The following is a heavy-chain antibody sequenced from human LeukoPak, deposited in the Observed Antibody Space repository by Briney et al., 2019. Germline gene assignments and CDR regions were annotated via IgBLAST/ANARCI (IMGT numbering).Heavy chain of an antibody. Sequence: PGGSLRLSCAASGFTFSSYAMSWVRQAPRRGLEWVSSISNSGRSIYYADSVKGRFTISRDSSKNTLSLQMNSLRAEDTAVYYCAKTTAVATPPLYFQIWGQGTLVTVSS. J-gene: IGHJ1*01. CDR2: ISNSGRSI. D-gene: IGHD4-23*01. CDR1: GFTFSSYA. V-gene: IGHV3-23*01. CDR3: AKTTAVATPPLYFQI.